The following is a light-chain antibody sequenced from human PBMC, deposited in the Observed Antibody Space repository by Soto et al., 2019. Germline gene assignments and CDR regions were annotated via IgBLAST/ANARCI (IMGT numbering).Light chain of an antibody. CDR3: GTWDTSRSAWV. CDR2: ENS. V-gene: IGLV1-51*02. CDR1: NSNIGSNY. Sequence: QSVLTQPPSVSAAPGQTVTISCSGSNSNIGSNYVSWYQQLPGTAPNLLIYENSKRFSGIPDRFSGSKSGTSATLGITGLQTGDEADYYCGTWDTSRSAWVFGGGTKLTVL. J-gene: IGLJ3*02.